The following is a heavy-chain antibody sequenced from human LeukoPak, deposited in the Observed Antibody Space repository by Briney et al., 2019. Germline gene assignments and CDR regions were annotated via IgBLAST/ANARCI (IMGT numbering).Heavy chain of an antibody. J-gene: IGHJ3*01. D-gene: IGHD6-19*01. CDR2: ISYDGSNK. CDR1: GFTFSSYG. Sequence: GRSLRLSCAASGFTFSSYGMHWVRQAPGKGLEWVAVISYDGSNKYYADSVKGRFTISRDNSKNTLYQQMNSLRAEDTAVYYCALIAVAVHGGNAAFDLWGQGTMVTVFS. CDR3: ALIAVAVHGGNAAFDL. V-gene: IGHV3-30*03.